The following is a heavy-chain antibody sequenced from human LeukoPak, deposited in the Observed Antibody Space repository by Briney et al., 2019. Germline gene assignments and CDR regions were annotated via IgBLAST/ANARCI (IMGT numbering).Heavy chain of an antibody. CDR3: AELGITMIGGV. D-gene: IGHD3-10*02. CDR2: ISSSGSTI. Sequence: GGSLRLSCAASGFTFSSYEMNWVRQAPGKGLEWVSYISSSGSTIYYADSVKGRFTISRDNAKNSLYLQMNSLRAEDTAVYYCAELGITMIGGVWGKGTTVTMSS. V-gene: IGHV3-48*03. CDR1: GFTFSSYE. J-gene: IGHJ6*04.